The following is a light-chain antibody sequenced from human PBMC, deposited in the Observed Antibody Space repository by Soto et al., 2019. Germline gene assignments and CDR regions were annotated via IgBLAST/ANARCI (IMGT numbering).Light chain of an antibody. V-gene: IGLV2-14*01. CDR1: SGDIGDYNY. CDR2: DVS. CDR3: SSYTSSSTRV. J-gene: IGLJ1*01. Sequence: QSALTQPASVSGSPGQSITISCVGTSGDIGDYNYVSWYQQHPGKVPKVIIYDVSNRPSGVSYRFSGSKSGNTASLTVSGRQAEDEADYYGSSYTSSSTRVFGTGTKVTVL.